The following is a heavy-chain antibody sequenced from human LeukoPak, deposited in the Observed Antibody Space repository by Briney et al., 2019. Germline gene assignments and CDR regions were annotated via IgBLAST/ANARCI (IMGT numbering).Heavy chain of an antibody. CDR2: ISGSGGSA. J-gene: IGHJ4*02. CDR1: GFTFSTYA. CDR3: ARDIQGGSLGEFDF. Sequence: GGSLRLSCAASGFTFSTYAMSWVRQAPGKGLEWVSAISGSGGSAYYADSVKGRFTISRDNSKNTLYLLMNSLRAEDAAVYYCARDIQGGSLGEFDFWGQGTLVTVSS. D-gene: IGHD1-26*01. V-gene: IGHV3-23*01.